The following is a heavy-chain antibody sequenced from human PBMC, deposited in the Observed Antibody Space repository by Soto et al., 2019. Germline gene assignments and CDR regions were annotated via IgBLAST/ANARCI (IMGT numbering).Heavy chain of an antibody. CDR3: AREGPGSSSWFVDS. CDR2: ISSSSGYI. V-gene: IGHV3-11*05. Sequence: QVQLVESGGGLVKHGGSLRLSCAASGFTFSDYYMSWIRQAPGKGLEWLSYISSSSGYIHYADSVKGRFTISRDNAKNSLYLQMNRLRAEDTAVYYCAREGPGSSSWFVDSWGQGTLVTVSS. CDR1: GFTFSDYY. J-gene: IGHJ4*02. D-gene: IGHD6-13*01.